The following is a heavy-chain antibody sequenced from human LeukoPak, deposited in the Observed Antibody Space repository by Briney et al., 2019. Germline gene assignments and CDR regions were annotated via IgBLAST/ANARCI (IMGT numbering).Heavy chain of an antibody. V-gene: IGHV3-23*01. CDR1: GFTFSNYA. D-gene: IGHD2-15*01. CDR3: ARQLGYCSDGSCYFDY. Sequence: YPAGSLTLSCAASGFTFSNYAMRWVRPAPGRGLEWLSSISSSGCSTYYADSVKGRFTIPRDNSQNTLQLQMNSLRTEDTAVYHCARQLGYCSDGSCYFDYWGQRAHVT. CDR2: ISSSGCST. J-gene: IGHJ4*02.